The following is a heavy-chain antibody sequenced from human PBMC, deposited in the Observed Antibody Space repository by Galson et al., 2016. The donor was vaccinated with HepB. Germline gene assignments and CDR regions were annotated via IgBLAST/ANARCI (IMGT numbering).Heavy chain of an antibody. J-gene: IGHJ4*02. V-gene: IGHV3-23*01. Sequence: SLRLSCAASGFSFSNYAMGWVRQAPGKGLEWVSGISDSGGNTYFADSVKGRFTISRDNSKNTLYLQMNSLRAEDTALYFCAKCRSSDSTSCPNYWGQGTLVTVSS. D-gene: IGHD2-2*01. CDR2: ISDSGGNT. CDR1: GFSFSNYA. CDR3: AKCRSSDSTSCPNY.